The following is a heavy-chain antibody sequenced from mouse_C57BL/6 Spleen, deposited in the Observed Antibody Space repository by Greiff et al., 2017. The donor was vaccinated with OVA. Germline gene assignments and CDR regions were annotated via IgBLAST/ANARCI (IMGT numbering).Heavy chain of an antibody. V-gene: IGHV1-4*01. J-gene: IGHJ4*01. Sequence: QVQLQQSGAELVRPGASVKMSCKASGYTFTSYTMHWVKQRPGQGLEWIGYINPSSGYTKYNQKFKDKATLTADKSSSTAYMQLSSLSSEDSAVYYCARSWNYDGYAMDYWGQGTSVTVSS. D-gene: IGHD2-4*01. CDR1: GYTFTSYT. CDR3: ARSWNYDGYAMDY. CDR2: INPSSGYT.